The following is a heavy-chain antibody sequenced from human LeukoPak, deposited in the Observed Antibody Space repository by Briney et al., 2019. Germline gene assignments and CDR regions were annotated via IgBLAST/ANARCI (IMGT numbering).Heavy chain of an antibody. CDR1: GDSISSGNYY. V-gene: IGHV4-30-4*08. J-gene: IGHJ4*02. Sequence: PSETLSLTCNVSGDSISSGNYYWSWIRQPPGKGLEWIGYIYYSGSTYYNPSLKSRITISVDTSNNQFSLKLSSVTAADTAVYYCARDRDGYNFIDYWGQGTLVTVSS. CDR3: ARDRDGYNFIDY. CDR2: IYYSGST. D-gene: IGHD5-24*01.